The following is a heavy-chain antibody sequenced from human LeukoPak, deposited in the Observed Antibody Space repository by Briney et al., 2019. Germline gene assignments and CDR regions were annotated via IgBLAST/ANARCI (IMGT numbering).Heavy chain of an antibody. J-gene: IGHJ2*01. D-gene: IGHD3-16*01. CDR1: GGSISSGDCS. Sequence: SETLSLTCDVSGGSISSGDCSWTWIRQPPGKGLEWIGFIYRSGSTYYSPSLKSRVTISVDRSKTQFSLELTSVTAADTAVYFCARSRRGYWYFDLWGRGTLVSVSS. CDR3: ARSRRGYWYFDL. V-gene: IGHV4-30-2*01. CDR2: IYRSGST.